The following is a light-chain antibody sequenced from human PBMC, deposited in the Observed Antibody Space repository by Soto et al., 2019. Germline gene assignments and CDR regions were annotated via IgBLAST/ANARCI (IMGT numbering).Light chain of an antibody. Sequence: VLPQSPDTLSLSPADRATLSCRASQSVRSTFLAWYQQKPGQAPRLLIYGASNRAAGIPERFSGSASGTEFTLTISRLEPDDSEVYYCQQYHDSPMNTFGQGTKLQIK. CDR2: GAS. J-gene: IGKJ2*01. V-gene: IGKV3-20*01. CDR1: QSVRSTF. CDR3: QQYHDSPMNT.